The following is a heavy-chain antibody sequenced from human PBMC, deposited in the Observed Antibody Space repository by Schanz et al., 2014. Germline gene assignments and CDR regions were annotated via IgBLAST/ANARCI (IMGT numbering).Heavy chain of an antibody. CDR1: GLIFSNYV. Sequence: VQLLESGGGLVQPGGSLKLSCAASGLIFSNYVMSWVRQAPGKGLEWVGVISYDGSKKSYADSVKGRFTISRDNSKNTLYLQMNSLRAEDTAVYYCANNWNLDYWGQGTLVTVSS. CDR3: ANNWNLDY. CDR2: ISYDGSKK. V-gene: IGHV3-33*08. J-gene: IGHJ4*02. D-gene: IGHD1-20*01.